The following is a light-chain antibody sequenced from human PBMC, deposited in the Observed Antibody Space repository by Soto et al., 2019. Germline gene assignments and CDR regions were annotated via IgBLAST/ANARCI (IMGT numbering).Light chain of an antibody. CDR3: QQYSTYPYT. Sequence: DIQMTQSPSTLSASEGDRVTIACRASQSITNWLAWYQQKPGKAPNLLIYKASSLESGVPSRFSGSGSGTEITLTITSLQTDDFATYYCQQYSTYPYTFGQGTKLEIK. V-gene: IGKV1-5*03. CDR1: QSITNW. CDR2: KAS. J-gene: IGKJ2*01.